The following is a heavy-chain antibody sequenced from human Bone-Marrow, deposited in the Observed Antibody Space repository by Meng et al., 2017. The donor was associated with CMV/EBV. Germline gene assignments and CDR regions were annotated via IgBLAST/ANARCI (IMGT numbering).Heavy chain of an antibody. CDR1: EFTFSSYA. D-gene: IGHD6-13*01. Sequence: GGSLRLSCAASEFTFSSYAMHWVRQAPGKGLEWVAVISYDGGNKYYAESVKGRFTISRDNSKNTLYLQMNSLRAEDTAVYYCARIAAAGFDYWGQGTLVTVSS. CDR2: ISYDGGNK. J-gene: IGHJ4*02. V-gene: IGHV3-30-3*01. CDR3: ARIAAAGFDY.